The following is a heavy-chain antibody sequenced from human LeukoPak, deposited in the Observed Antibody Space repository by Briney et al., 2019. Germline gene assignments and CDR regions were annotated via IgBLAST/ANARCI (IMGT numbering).Heavy chain of an antibody. J-gene: IGHJ4*02. CDR2: IFPGDSDT. CDR3: ARRSYSASYYDY. CDR1: GYSFSTYW. Sequence: GESLKISCKGSGYSFSTYWIGWVREMPGKGLEWMGIIFPGDSDTRYSPSFQGQVTISADKSISTAYLQWSSLKASDTAMYYCARRSYSASYYDYWGQGTLVTVSS. D-gene: IGHD1-26*01. V-gene: IGHV5-51*01.